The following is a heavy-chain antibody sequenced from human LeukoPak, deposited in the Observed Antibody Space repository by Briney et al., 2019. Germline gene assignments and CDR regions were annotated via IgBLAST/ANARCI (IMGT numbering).Heavy chain of an antibody. CDR2: INHSGST. V-gene: IGHV4-34*01. CDR3: ARGEYSSGWYLSYGMDV. CDR1: GGSFSGYY. Sequence: SETLSLTCAVYGGSFSGYYWSWIRQPPGKGLEWIGEINHSGSTNYNPSLKSRVTISVDTSKNQFSLKLSSVTAADTAEYYCARGEYSSGWYLSYGMDVWGQGTTVTVSS. D-gene: IGHD6-19*01. J-gene: IGHJ6*02.